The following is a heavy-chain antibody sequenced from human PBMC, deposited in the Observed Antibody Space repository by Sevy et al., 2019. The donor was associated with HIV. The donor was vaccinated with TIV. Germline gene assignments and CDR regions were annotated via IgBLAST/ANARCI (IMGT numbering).Heavy chain of an antibody. J-gene: IGHJ6*02. CDR2: GYHGGST. Sequence: SDTLSLTCAVSNYSISSGYCWGWIRQPPGKGLEWIGNGYHGGSTYYNPSLKSRVTISLDTSKNHFSLRLSSVTAADTAVYFCARASGGDRLDYYGMDVWGQGTTVTVSS. CDR3: ARASGGDRLDYYGMDV. D-gene: IGHD2-21*02. CDR1: NYSISSGYC. V-gene: IGHV4-38-2*01.